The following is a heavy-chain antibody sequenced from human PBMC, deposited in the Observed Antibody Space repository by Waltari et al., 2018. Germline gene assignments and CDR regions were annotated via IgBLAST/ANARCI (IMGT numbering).Heavy chain of an antibody. CDR2: INHSGST. CDR1: GGSFSGYY. Sequence: QVQLQQWGAGLLKPSETLSLTCAVYGGSFSGYYWRWIRQPPGKGLEWIGEINHSGSTNYNPSLKSRVTISVDTSKNQFSLKLSSVTAADTAVYYCASPTGVANHRAFDYWGQGTLVTVSS. D-gene: IGHD2-15*01. J-gene: IGHJ4*02. CDR3: ASPTGVANHRAFDY. V-gene: IGHV4-34*01.